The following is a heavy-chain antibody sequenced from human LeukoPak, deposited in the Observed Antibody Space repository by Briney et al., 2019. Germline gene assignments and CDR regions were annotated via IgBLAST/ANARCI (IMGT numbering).Heavy chain of an antibody. CDR2: ISSSSSYI. J-gene: IGHJ4*01. CDR1: GFTFSSYI. Sequence: GGSLRLSGAASGFTFSSYIMNWVRQAPGKGLEWVSSISSSSSYIYYADSVKGRFTISRDNAKNSLYLQMNSLRAEDTAVYYCARSTSTGEFDYWGQEPWSPSPQ. CDR3: ARSTSTGEFDY. V-gene: IGHV3-21*01. D-gene: IGHD7-27*01.